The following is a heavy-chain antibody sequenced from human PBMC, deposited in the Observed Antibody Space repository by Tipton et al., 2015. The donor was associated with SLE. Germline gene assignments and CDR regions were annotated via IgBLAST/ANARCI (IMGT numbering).Heavy chain of an antibody. J-gene: IGHJ4*02. V-gene: IGHV4-61*02. CDR3: TRLAGRRFPFDS. Sequence: TLSLTCTVSGGSISSGSYYWSWIRQPAGKGLEWIGRIYTSGSTNYNPSLKSRVTISVDTSKNQFSLRLSSVTAADTAVYFCTRLAGRRFPFDSWGQGTLVIVSS. CDR2: IYTSGST. CDR1: GGSISSGSYY. D-gene: IGHD6-6*01.